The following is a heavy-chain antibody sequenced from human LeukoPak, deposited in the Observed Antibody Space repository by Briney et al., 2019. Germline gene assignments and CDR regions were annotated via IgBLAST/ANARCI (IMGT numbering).Heavy chain of an antibody. CDR3: ARSGGNIYDWALDI. CDR2: INPDGTEK. Sequence: GGSLRLSCAGSGFTLNTYYMSWVRQAPGKGLEGVANINPDGTEKFYVDSLKGRLTISRDNGKNLVYLQMNSLRAEDTAVYYCARSGGNIYDWALDIWGQGTMVTVSS. D-gene: IGHD3-16*01. V-gene: IGHV3-7*01. CDR1: GFTLNTYY. J-gene: IGHJ3*02.